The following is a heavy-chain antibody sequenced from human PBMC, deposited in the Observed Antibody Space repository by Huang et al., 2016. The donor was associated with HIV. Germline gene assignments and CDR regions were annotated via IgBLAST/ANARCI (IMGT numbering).Heavy chain of an antibody. CDR2: IKQDESER. Sequence: VESGGRLVQPGGSIRLSCVGSTFRFGAYWMSWVGQSPGKGLEWVANIKQDESERYYVDSVKGRFNISGDNAKKVLFLEMNNVRVEDTATYYCATKTAAMDIWGQGTTVTVS. D-gene: IGHD1-7*01. CDR3: ATKTAAMDI. CDR1: TFRFGAYW. J-gene: IGHJ6*02. V-gene: IGHV3-7*01.